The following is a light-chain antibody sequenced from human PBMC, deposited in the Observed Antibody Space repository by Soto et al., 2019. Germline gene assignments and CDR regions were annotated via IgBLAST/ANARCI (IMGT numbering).Light chain of an antibody. J-gene: IGKJ3*01. CDR1: QIISNY. V-gene: IGKV1-39*01. CDR3: QQSYSTPPFT. CDR2: AAS. Sequence: DVQMTQSPSSLSASVCDRVTITFRASQIISNYLTWYQQKPGKATKLLIYAASTLQGGVPSTFSGNASGSYFTLTISSLQPEDFATYYCQQSYSTPPFTFGPGTKVDI.